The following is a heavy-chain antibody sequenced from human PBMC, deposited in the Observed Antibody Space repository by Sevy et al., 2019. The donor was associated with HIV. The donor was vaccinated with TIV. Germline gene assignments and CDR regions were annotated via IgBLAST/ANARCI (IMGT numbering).Heavy chain of an antibody. J-gene: IGHJ4*02. Sequence: GESLKISCAASGFTFSSYSMNWVRQAPGKGLEWVSSISSSSSYIYYADSVKGRLTISRDNAKNSLYLQMNGLRAEDTAVYYCARGYCTGGVCSYIGGDFDYWGQGTLVTVSS. V-gene: IGHV3-21*01. CDR3: ARGYCTGGVCSYIGGDFDY. D-gene: IGHD2-8*02. CDR1: GFTFSSYS. CDR2: ISSSSSYI.